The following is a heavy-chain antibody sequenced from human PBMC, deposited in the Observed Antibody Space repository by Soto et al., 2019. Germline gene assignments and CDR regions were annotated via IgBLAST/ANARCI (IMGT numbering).Heavy chain of an antibody. D-gene: IGHD6-19*01. V-gene: IGHV1-69*13. Sequence: SVKVSCKASGYTFTGYAMGCVLQAPGQRLEWMGGINPGYGTTNYSQKFQGRVTITADESTSTAYMELSSLRSEDTAVYYCARDDSSGWLDYWGQGTLVTVSS. J-gene: IGHJ4*02. CDR3: ARDDSSGWLDY. CDR1: GYTFTGYA. CDR2: INPGYGTT.